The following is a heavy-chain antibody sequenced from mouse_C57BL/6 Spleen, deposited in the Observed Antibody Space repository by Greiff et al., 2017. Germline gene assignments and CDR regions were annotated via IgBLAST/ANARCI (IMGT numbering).Heavy chain of an antibody. CDR2: ISSGSSTI. V-gene: IGHV5-17*01. Sequence: EVMLVESGGGLVKPGGSLKLSCAASGFTFSDSGMHWVRQAPEKGLEWVAYISSGSSTIYYADTVKGRFTISRDNAKNTLFLQMTSLRSEDTAMYYCAKNWAFAYWGQGTLVTVSA. CDR1: GFTFSDSG. D-gene: IGHD4-1*01. J-gene: IGHJ3*01. CDR3: AKNWAFAY.